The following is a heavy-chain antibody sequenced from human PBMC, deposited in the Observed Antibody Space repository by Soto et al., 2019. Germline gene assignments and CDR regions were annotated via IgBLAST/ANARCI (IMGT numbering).Heavy chain of an antibody. CDR1: GFTFSSYG. V-gene: IGHV3-30*18. CDR3: AKDNGMDL. Sequence: GGSLRLSXAASGFTFSSYGMHWVRQAPGKGLEWVAVITYDGSNKYYADSVKGRFTISRDNSKNTLYLQMNSLRAEDTAVYYCAKDNGMDLWGQGTTVTVSS. CDR2: ITYDGSNK. J-gene: IGHJ6*02.